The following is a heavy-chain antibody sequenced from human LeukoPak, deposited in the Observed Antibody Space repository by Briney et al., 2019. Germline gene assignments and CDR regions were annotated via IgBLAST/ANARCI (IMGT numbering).Heavy chain of an antibody. V-gene: IGHV3-23*01. CDR1: GFTFSKSA. D-gene: IGHD5-24*01. CDR3: AKREGESHGPIDC. J-gene: IGHJ4*02. CDR2: ISGGGGHT. Sequence: GGSLRLSCAASGFTFSKSAMTWVRQAPGTGLEWVSTISGGGGHTYYADSVKGRFTISRDNFKSTVYLQMSSLRAEDTAVYYCAKREGESHGPIDCWGQGTLVTVSS.